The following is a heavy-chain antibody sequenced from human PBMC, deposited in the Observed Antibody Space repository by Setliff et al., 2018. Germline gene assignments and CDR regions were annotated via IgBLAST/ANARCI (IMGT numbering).Heavy chain of an antibody. D-gene: IGHD2-2*01. CDR2: IFPADADT. Sequence: PGESLKISCKESRDSFTNYWIIWVRQVPGKGLEWMGMIFPADADTRYNPSFKGQVTMSLDRSITTAYLQWDSLKASDTAIYYCAQKHQRASWAFDPWGRGTLVTVSS. J-gene: IGHJ5*02. V-gene: IGHV5-51*01. CDR1: RDSFTNYW. CDR3: AQKHQRASWAFDP.